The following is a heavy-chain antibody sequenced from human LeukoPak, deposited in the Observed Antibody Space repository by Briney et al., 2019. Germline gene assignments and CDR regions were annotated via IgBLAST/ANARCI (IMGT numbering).Heavy chain of an antibody. CDR2: IYSGSS. CDR1: GGSISSYY. Sequence: SETLSLTCTVSGGSISSYYWSWIRQPPGKGLEWIGCIYSGSSSYNPSLQSRVTISVDTSMNQFSLNLSSVTAADTAVYFCARAGTRAGGAFDIWGQGTMVTVSS. D-gene: IGHD4-23*01. V-gene: IGHV4-59*08. J-gene: IGHJ3*02. CDR3: ARAGTRAGGAFDI.